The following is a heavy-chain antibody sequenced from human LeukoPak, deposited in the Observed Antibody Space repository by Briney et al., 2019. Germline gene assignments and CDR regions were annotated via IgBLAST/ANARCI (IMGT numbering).Heavy chain of an antibody. J-gene: IGHJ4*02. CDR1: GFTFSSYW. Sequence: PGGSLRLSCAASGFTFSSYWMCWVRQAPGKGLEWVANIKQDGSEEYYVDSVKGRFTISRDNAKNSLHLQLNSLRAEDTAVYYCASGARGTREGGDLYSFDYWGQGTLVTVSS. D-gene: IGHD4-17*01. CDR3: ASGARGTREGGDLYSFDY. CDR2: IKQDGSEE. V-gene: IGHV3-7*01.